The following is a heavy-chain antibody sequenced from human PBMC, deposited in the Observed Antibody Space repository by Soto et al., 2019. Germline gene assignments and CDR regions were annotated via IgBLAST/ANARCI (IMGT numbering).Heavy chain of an antibody. CDR2: INAGNGNT. CDR1: GYTFTSYA. Sequence: GASVKVSWKASGYTFTSYAMHWVRQAPGQRLEWMGWINAGNGNTKYSQKFQGRVTITRDTSASTAYMELSSLRSEDTAVYYCAEDGGPAYCNSPGCSAEHFDDWGRGTQVTV. CDR3: AEDGGPAYCNSPGCSAEHFDD. D-gene: IGHD2-2*01. V-gene: IGHV1-3*01. J-gene: IGHJ4*01.